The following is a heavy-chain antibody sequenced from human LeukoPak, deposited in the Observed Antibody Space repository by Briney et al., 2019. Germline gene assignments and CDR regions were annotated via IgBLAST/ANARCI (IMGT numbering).Heavy chain of an antibody. CDR3: ARDRSVGLGTSYYNYGVDV. CDR2: XXXTGNI. J-gene: IGHJ6*02. V-gene: IGHV4-31*02. Sequence: PSQTLSLTXTVSGASISXXXXXXTWIXXXXXXXXXXXXXXXXTGNIYXNPSLKSRVXXXVDTSKNQFSLKLSSVTAADTAVYYCARDRSVGLGTSYYNYGVDVWGQGTSVTVSS. CDR1: GASISXXXXX. D-gene: IGHD1-7*01.